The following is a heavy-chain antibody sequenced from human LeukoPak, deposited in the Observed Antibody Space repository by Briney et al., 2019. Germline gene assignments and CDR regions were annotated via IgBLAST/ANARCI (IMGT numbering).Heavy chain of an antibody. D-gene: IGHD6-13*01. Sequence: SETLSLTCAVYGGSFSGYYWGWIRQPPGKGLEWIGEINHSGSTNYNPSLKSRVTISVDTSKNQFSLKLSSVTAADTAVYYCARGRSAPGKYFQHWGQGTLVTVSS. CDR2: INHSGST. CDR3: ARGRSAPGKYFQH. J-gene: IGHJ1*01. V-gene: IGHV4-34*01. CDR1: GGSFSGYY.